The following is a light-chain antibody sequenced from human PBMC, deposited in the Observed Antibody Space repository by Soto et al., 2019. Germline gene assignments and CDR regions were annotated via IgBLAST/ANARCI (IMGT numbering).Light chain of an antibody. V-gene: IGLV2-14*01. CDR3: GSWTTYRPYV. Sequence: QYVLTQPASVPGSPGQSITIPCTGTSSDIGNYNAVSWYQQHPGKAPKLIIYEVTNRPSGVSDRFSGSKSGNTASLTISGLQAEDEADYYCGSWTTYRPYVFATGTKLTVL. CDR2: EVT. J-gene: IGLJ1*01. CDR1: SSDIGNYNA.